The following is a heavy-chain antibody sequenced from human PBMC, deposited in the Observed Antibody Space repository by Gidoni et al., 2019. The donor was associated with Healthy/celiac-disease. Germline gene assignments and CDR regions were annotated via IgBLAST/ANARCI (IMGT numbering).Heavy chain of an antibody. CDR2: INAGNGNT. J-gene: IGHJ5*02. V-gene: IGHV1-3*01. Sequence: QVQLVQSGAEVKKPGASVKVSCKASGYTFTSYAMHWVRQAPGQRLEWMGWINAGNGNTKYSQKFQGRVTITRDTSASTAYMELSSLRSEDTAVYYCARDEVSSWYLPPSNWFDPWGQGTLVTVSS. CDR1: GYTFTSYA. CDR3: ARDEVSSWYLPPSNWFDP. D-gene: IGHD6-13*01.